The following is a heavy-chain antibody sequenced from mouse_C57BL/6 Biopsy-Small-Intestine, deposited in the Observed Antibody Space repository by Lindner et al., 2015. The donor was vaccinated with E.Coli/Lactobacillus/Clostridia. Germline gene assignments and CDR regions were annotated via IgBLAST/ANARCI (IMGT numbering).Heavy chain of an antibody. Sequence: VQLQESGPELVKPGASVKMSCKASGYSFTGYFMNWVKQSHGKSLEWIGRINPYNGDTFYNQKFKGKATLTVDKSSSTAHMELRSLTSEDSALYYYARGIYDGYYAFAYWGQGTLVTVSA. CDR2: INPYNGDT. J-gene: IGHJ3*01. D-gene: IGHD2-3*01. CDR3: ARGIYDGYYAFAY. V-gene: IGHV1-20*01. CDR1: GYSFTGYF.